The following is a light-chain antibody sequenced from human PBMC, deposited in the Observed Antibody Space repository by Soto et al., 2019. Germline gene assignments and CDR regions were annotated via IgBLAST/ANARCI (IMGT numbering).Light chain of an antibody. J-gene: IGKJ2*01. V-gene: IGKV3-20*01. CDR2: GAS. CDR1: QSLRSSY. Sequence: EIVLTPSPGTLALSPGEKATLSCWASQSLRSSYLAWYQRKPGQAPRLLMFGASRRATGSPDRFNGSGSGTDFILTISRLEPEDVAVYYCQQHGTSPYTFGQGTKVDIK. CDR3: QQHGTSPYT.